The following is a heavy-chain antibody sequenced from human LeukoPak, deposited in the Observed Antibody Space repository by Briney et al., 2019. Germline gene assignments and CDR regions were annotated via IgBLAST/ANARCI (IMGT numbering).Heavy chain of an antibody. Sequence: PSETLSLTCAVSGYSISSGYYWGWIRQPPGKGLEWIGSIYHSGSTYYNPSLKSQVTISVDTSKNQFSLKLSSVTAADTAVYYCARLDIVVVPAAYDAFDIWGQGTMVTVSS. V-gene: IGHV4-38-2*01. D-gene: IGHD2-2*03. CDR3: ARLDIVVVPAAYDAFDI. CDR2: IYHSGST. CDR1: GYSISSGYY. J-gene: IGHJ3*02.